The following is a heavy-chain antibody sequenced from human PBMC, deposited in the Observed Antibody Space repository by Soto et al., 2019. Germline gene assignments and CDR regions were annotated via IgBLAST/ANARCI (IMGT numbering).Heavy chain of an antibody. V-gene: IGHV4-59*08. J-gene: IGHJ6*02. D-gene: IGHD6-13*01. CDR2: IYYSGST. CDR3: ARLEKGQSLAAAYYYYYGMDV. CDR1: GGSISSYY. Sequence: SETLSLTCTVSGGSISSYYWSWIRQPPGKGLEWIGYIYYSGSTNYNPSLKSRVTISVDTSKNQFSLKLSSVTAADTAVYYCARLEKGQSLAAAYYYYYGMDVWGQGTTVTVSS.